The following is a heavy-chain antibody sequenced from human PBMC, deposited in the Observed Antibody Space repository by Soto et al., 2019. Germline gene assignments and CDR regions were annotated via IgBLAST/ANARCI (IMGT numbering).Heavy chain of an antibody. J-gene: IGHJ6*03. CDR1: ILSFTVYY. CDR3: ARGQGGSSALIRHYYYYYMDV. CDR2: INHSGST. V-gene: IGHV4-34*01. Sequence: SDILTLTCALDILSFTVYYWRCINKNACWGLEWIGEINHSGSTNYNPSLKSRVTISVDTSKNQFSLKLSSVTAADTAVYYCARGQGGSSALIRHYYYYYMDVWGKGTTVS. D-gene: IGHD6-6*01.